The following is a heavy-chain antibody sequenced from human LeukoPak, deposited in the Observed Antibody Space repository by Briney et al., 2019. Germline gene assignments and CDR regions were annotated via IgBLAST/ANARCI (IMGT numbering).Heavy chain of an antibody. CDR1: GFTFSSYW. V-gene: IGHV3-7*01. CDR2: IKQDGSEK. Sequence: SGGSLRLSCAASGFTFSSYWMSWVRQAPGKGLEWVANIKQDGSEKYYVDSVKGRFTISRDNAKNSLYLQMNSLRAEDTAVYYCAREIWSGSLYYYMDVWGKGTTVTVSS. D-gene: IGHD3-3*01. J-gene: IGHJ6*03. CDR3: AREIWSGSLYYYMDV.